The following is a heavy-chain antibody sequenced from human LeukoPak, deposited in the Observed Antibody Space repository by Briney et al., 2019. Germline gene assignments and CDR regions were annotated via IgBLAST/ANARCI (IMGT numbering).Heavy chain of an antibody. CDR1: GASINSHY. CDR3: ARALNPLPGTYYFDY. V-gene: IGHV4-4*07. J-gene: IGHJ4*02. CDR2: IYISGST. Sequence: SETLSLTRSVSGASINSHYWTWIRQPAGKGLEWIGRIYISGSTNYSPSLLSRVTMSVDTSKNQFSLNLISVTAADTAVYYCARALNPLPGTYYFDYWGQGTLVTVSS. D-gene: IGHD2-15*01.